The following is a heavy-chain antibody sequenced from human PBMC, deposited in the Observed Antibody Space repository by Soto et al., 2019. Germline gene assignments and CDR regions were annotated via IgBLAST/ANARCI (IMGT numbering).Heavy chain of an antibody. V-gene: IGHV1-24*01. D-gene: IGHD1-26*01. J-gene: IGHJ6*02. CDR2: FDPEDGET. CDR1: GYTLTELS. CDR3: ATRVGAKYYYGMDV. Sequence: ASVKVSCKVSGYTLTELSMHWVRQAPGKGLEWMGGFDPEDGETIYAQKFRGRVTMTEDTSTDTAYMELSSLRSEDTAVYYCATRVGAKYYYGMDVWGQGTTVTVSS.